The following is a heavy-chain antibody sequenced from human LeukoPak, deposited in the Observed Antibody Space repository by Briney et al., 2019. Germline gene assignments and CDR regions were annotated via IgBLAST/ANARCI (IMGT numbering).Heavy chain of an antibody. CDR2: ISGSGGST. D-gene: IGHD4-23*01. Sequence: GGSLRLSCAASGFTFSSYAMSWVRQAPGKGLEWVSAISGSGGSTYYADSVKGRFTISRDNSKNTLYLQMNSLRVEDTALYYCARVRSVGGNPHAFNIWGQGTMVTVSS. CDR1: GFTFSSYA. V-gene: IGHV3-23*01. J-gene: IGHJ3*02. CDR3: ARVRSVGGNPHAFNI.